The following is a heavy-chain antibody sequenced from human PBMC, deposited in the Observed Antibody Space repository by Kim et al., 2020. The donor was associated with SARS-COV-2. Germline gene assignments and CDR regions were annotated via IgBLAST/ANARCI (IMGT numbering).Heavy chain of an antibody. J-gene: IGHJ4*02. CDR1: GYTFTGYY. V-gene: IGHV1-2*02. CDR3: ACITIFGVSYPQIDY. CDR2: INPNSGGT. Sequence: ASVKVSCKASGYTFTGYYMHWVRQAPGQGLEWMGWINPNSGGTNYAQKFQGRVTMTRDTSISTAYMELSRLRSDDTAVYYCACITIFGVSYPQIDYWGQGTLVTVSS. D-gene: IGHD3-3*01.